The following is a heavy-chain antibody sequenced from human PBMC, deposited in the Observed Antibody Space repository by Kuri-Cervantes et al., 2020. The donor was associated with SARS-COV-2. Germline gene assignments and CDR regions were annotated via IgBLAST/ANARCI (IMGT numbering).Heavy chain of an antibody. J-gene: IGHJ4*02. V-gene: IGHV4-39*07. Sequence: GSLRLSCTVSGGSISSSSYYWGWIRQPPGKGLEWIGSIYYSGSTYYNPSLKSRVTISVDTSKNQFSLKLSSVTAADTAVYYCARTSEMGYYFDYWGQGTLVTVSS. CDR2: IYYSGST. D-gene: IGHD2-8*01. CDR3: ARTSEMGYYFDY. CDR1: GGSISSSSYY.